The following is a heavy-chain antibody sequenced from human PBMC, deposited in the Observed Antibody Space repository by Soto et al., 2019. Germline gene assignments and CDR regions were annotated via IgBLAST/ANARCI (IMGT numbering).Heavy chain of an antibody. CDR1: GFTFSSYA. V-gene: IGHV3-30-3*01. CDR2: ISYDGSNK. J-gene: IGHJ4*02. CDR3: AREQYSSSSALDY. Sequence: PGGSLRLSCAASGFTFSSYAMHWVRQAPGKGLEWVAVISYDGSNKYYADSVKGRFTISRDNSKNTLYLQMNSLRAEDTAVYYCAREQYSSSSALDYWGQGTLVTVSS. D-gene: IGHD6-6*01.